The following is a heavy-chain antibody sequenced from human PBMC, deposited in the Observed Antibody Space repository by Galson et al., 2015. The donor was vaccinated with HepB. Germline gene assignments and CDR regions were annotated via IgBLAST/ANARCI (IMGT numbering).Heavy chain of an antibody. CDR3: AKDPYLYSALAGTMAGSDY. J-gene: IGHJ4*02. Sequence: SLRLSCAASGVTFSNYGMHWVRQAPGKGLEWVAVISYDGRNKYYTDSVKGRFTISRDNSKNMVYLQMNSLRAEDTALHYCAKDPYLYSALAGTMAGSDYWGQGTLVTVSS. CDR1: GVTFSNYG. V-gene: IGHV3-30*18. CDR2: ISYDGRNK. D-gene: IGHD6-19*01.